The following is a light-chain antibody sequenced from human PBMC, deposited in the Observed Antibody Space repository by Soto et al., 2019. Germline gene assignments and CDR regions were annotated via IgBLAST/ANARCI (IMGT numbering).Light chain of an antibody. Sequence: EIVMTQSPATLSVSPGERATLSCRASQPISSNLAWYQQKPGQAPRLLIHGASTRAAGVPARFSGSGSGTEFTLTITSLQSEDFAVYYCQQYHNWPPQYTFGQGTQLQIK. CDR3: QQYHNWPPQYT. CDR1: QPISSN. J-gene: IGKJ2*01. V-gene: IGKV3-15*01. CDR2: GAS.